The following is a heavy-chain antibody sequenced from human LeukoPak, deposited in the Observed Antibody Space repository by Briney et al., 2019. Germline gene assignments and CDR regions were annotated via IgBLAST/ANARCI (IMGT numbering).Heavy chain of an antibody. CDR2: IYTSGST. V-gene: IGHV4-61*02. Sequence: SETLSLTCTVSGGSISSGSYYWSWIRQPAWKGLEWIGRIYTSGSTNYNPSLKSRVTISVDTSKNQFSLKLSSVTAADTAVYYCARDGSSGWYSYYFDYWGQGTLVTVSS. CDR1: GGSISSGSYY. D-gene: IGHD6-19*01. CDR3: ARDGSSGWYSYYFDY. J-gene: IGHJ4*02.